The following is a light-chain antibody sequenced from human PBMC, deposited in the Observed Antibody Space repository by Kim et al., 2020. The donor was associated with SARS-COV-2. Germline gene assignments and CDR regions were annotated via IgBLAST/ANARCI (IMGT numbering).Light chain of an antibody. Sequence: SYELTQPPSVSVSPGQTASITCSGDKLGDKYACWYQQKPGQSPVLVIYQDSKRPSGNPERFSGSNSGNTATLTISGTQAMDEADYYCQAWDSSSVVFGGGTQRTVL. CDR1: KLGDKY. CDR3: QAWDSSSVV. J-gene: IGLJ2*01. CDR2: QDS. V-gene: IGLV3-1*01.